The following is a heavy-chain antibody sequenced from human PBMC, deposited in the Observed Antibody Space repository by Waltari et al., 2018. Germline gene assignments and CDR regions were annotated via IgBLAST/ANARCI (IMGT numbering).Heavy chain of an antibody. CDR2: ISGRGGFP. CDR1: GFSFSNYA. J-gene: IGHJ6*02. Sequence: EVQLVESGGGLVQPGGSLRLSCVASGFSFSNYAMNWVRQTPRKWPEWVSVISGRGGFPNYAEAFEGRFTVSRDNSKNTLYLEMNSLRGEDTAVYYCAKSDFDLSTGDAHYGLDVWGPGATVIVSS. V-gene: IGHV3-23*04. D-gene: IGHD3-3*01. CDR3: AKSDFDLSTGDAHYGLDV.